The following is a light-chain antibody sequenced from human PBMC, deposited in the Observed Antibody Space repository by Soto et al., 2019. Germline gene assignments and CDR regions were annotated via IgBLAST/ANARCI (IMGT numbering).Light chain of an antibody. J-gene: IGKJ1*01. V-gene: IGKV3-15*01. CDR2: GTS. Sequence: EVVMTQSPATLPVPPGERATLSCRASQTVSSNLAWYQQKPGQSPRLLIYGTSTRATGVPARFSGSGSGTEFTLSISSLQSEDFAVYYCHQYNFWPSFGQGTKVEI. CDR3: HQYNFWPS. CDR1: QTVSSN.